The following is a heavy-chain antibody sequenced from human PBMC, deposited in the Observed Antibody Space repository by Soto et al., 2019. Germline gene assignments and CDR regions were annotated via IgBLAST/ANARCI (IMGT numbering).Heavy chain of an antibody. D-gene: IGHD1-1*01. Sequence: GGSLRLSCAASGFTFSSYAMSWVRQAPGKGLEWVSAISGSGGSTYYADSVKGRFTISRDNSKNTLYLQMNSLRAEDTAVYYSAKDRPNQRPGLLLAAFDIWGQGTMVTVSS. CDR1: GFTFSSYA. J-gene: IGHJ3*02. CDR3: AKDRPNQRPGLLLAAFDI. V-gene: IGHV3-23*01. CDR2: ISGSGGST.